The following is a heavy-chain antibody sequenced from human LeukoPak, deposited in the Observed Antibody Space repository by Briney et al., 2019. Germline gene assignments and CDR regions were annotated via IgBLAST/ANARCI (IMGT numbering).Heavy chain of an antibody. V-gene: IGHV3-9*02. CDR2: INWNSVGI. D-gene: IGHD3-10*02. J-gene: IGHJ4*02. CDR3: AYVGFEY. Sequence: GGSLRLSCAISGLTPDDYAMHWVRQAPGKGLEWVSTINWNSVGIGHADSVKGRFTISKDNVKNSLYLQMNSLRPEDTALYYCAYVGFEYWGQGTLVAVSS. CDR1: GLTPDDYA.